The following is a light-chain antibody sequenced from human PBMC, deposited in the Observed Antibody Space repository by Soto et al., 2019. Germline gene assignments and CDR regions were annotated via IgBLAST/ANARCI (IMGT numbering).Light chain of an antibody. V-gene: IGKV1-17*01. CDR1: QGIRND. CDR3: LQHNTYIGTWT. J-gene: IGKJ1*01. Sequence: DIQMTQSPSSLSASVGDRVTITCRASQGIRNDLVWYQQKPGKAPKRLIYDASSLQSGVPSRFSGCGSGTEVTLTISSLQPEDFATDFCLQHNTYIGTWTFGQGTKVDIK. CDR2: DAS.